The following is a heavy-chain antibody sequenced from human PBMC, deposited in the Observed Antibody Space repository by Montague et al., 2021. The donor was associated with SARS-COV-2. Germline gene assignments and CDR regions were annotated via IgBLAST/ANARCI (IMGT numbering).Heavy chain of an antibody. V-gene: IGHV2-5*02. D-gene: IGHD2-15*01. CDR1: GFSLSTSGVG. CDR2: IYWDDDK. Sequence: PALVKPTQTLTLTCTFSGFSLSTSGVGVGWIRQPPGKALEWLAHIYWDDDKRYSPSLKSRLTITKDTSKDQVVLTMTNMDPVDTATYYCAHVGMACSGGSCYPKIKDWYFYLWGRGTLVTVSS. CDR3: AHVGMACSGGSCYPKIKDWYFYL. J-gene: IGHJ2*01.